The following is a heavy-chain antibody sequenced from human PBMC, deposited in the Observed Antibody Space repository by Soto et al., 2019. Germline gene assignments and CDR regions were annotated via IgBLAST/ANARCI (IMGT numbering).Heavy chain of an antibody. CDR1: GGTFSSYA. CDR3: AREKQWLPTVVYYFDY. V-gene: IGHV1-69*01. D-gene: IGHD6-19*01. Sequence: QVQLVQSGAEVKKPGSSVKVSCKASGGTFSSYAISWVRQAPGQGLEWMGGIIPIFGTANYAQKFQGRVTITADESTRTAYMELSSLSSEDTAVHYCAREKQWLPTVVYYFDYWGQGTLVTVSS. CDR2: IIPIFGTA. J-gene: IGHJ4*02.